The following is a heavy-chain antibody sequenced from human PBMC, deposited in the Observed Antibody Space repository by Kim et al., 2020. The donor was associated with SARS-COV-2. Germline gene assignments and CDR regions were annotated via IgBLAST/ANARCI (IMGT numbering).Heavy chain of an antibody. CDR3: ARGMGAPDY. D-gene: IGHD1-26*01. V-gene: IGHV3-30*15. J-gene: IGHJ4*02. CDR2: TDK. Sequence: TDKYSVDSVRGRFTISRDNSENTLYLQMSSLKFEDTAVYYCARGMGAPDYWGQGTLVTVSS.